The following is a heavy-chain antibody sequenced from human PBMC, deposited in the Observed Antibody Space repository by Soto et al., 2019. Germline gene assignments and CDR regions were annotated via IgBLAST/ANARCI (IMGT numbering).Heavy chain of an antibody. CDR3: VRDSIPFGVLITYYYYYGMDV. CDR2: MKQDGSEK. J-gene: IGHJ6*02. V-gene: IGHV3-7*01. CDR1: GFTFSTYW. Sequence: EVQLVESGGGLVQPGGSLRLSCTASGFTFSTYWMNWLRQAPGKGLEWVANMKQDGSEKSYVDSVKGRFTISRDNAKDSLYLQMNNLRAEDTAVYYCVRDSIPFGVLITYYYYYGMDVWGQGTTVTVSS. D-gene: IGHD3-3*01.